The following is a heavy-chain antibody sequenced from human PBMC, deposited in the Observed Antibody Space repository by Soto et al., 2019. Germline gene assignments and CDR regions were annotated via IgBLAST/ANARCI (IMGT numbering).Heavy chain of an antibody. J-gene: IGHJ4*02. V-gene: IGHV1-69*13. Sequence: ASVKVSCKASGGTFSSDSFSWVRQAPGQGLEWMGGIIPMFDTPIYAQKFQDRVTSTADESTSTAYMQLSSLRSGDTAVYYCARSGGLDRDFNYWGQGSLVTVSS. D-gene: IGHD2-15*01. CDR1: GGTFSSDS. CDR2: IIPMFDTP. CDR3: ARSGGLDRDFNY.